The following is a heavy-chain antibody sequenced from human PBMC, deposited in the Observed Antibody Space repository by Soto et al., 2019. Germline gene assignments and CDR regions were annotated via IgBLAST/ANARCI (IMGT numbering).Heavy chain of an antibody. CDR1: GFTFSDYY. D-gene: IGHD4-17*01. CDR2: ISSSGSTI. CDR3: AKSTTVVTPLFHYYYGMDV. Sequence: PGGSLRLSCAASGFTFSDYYMSWIRQAPGKGLEWVSYISSSGSTIYYADSVKGRFTISRDNAKNSLYLQMNSLRAEDTAVYYCAKSTTVVTPLFHYYYGMDVWGQGTTVTVSS. J-gene: IGHJ6*02. V-gene: IGHV3-11*01.